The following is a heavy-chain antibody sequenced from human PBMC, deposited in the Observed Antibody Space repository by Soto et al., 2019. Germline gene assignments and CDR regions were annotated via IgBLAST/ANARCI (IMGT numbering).Heavy chain of an antibody. V-gene: IGHV3-21*01. CDR3: ASTTDGGYSYGHGAMDV. Sequence: PGGSLRLSCAASGFTFSSYSMNWVRQAPGKGLEWVSSISSSSSYIYYADSVKGRFTISRDNAKNSLYLQMNSLRAEDTAVYYCASTTDGGYSYGHGAMDVWGQGTTVTVSS. CDR2: ISSSSSYI. J-gene: IGHJ6*02. D-gene: IGHD5-18*01. CDR1: GFTFSSYS.